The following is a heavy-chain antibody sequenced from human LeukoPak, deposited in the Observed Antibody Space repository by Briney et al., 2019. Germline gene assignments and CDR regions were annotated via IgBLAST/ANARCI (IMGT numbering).Heavy chain of an antibody. J-gene: IGHJ5*01. D-gene: IGHD5-18*01. CDR3: ASGYSYGFNWFDS. V-gene: IGHV1-3*01. CDR2: INAGNGNT. CDR1: GYTFTSYA. Sequence: AASVKVSCKASGYTFTSYAMHWVRQAPGQRLEWMGWINAGNGNTKYSQKFQGRVTITRDTSASTAYMELSSLRSEDTAVYYCASGYSYGFNWFDSWGQGTLVTVSS.